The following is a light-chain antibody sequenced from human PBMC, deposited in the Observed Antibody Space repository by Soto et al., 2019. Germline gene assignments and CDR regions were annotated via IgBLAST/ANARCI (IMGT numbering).Light chain of an antibody. CDR3: AAWDDSLSVV. J-gene: IGLJ2*01. CDR2: RSN. V-gene: IGLV1-47*01. Sequence: QSALTQPPSASGTPGQRVTISCSGSSSNIGSNYVYWYQQLPGTAPKLLIYRSNQRPSGVPDRFSGSKSGTSASLAISGLRSEDEADYYCAAWDDSLSVVFGGGTKLTVL. CDR1: SSNIGSNY.